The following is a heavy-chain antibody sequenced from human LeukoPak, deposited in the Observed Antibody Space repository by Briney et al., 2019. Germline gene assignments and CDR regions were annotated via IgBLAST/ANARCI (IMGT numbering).Heavy chain of an antibody. CDR3: AIEFDQSPPTTWFDP. CDR1: GDSISSSSYY. Sequence: SETLALTYTVCGDSISSSSYYCGWIRQPPGKGLERIGSSYYSGSTYYNPSLKSRVPISVDTSKKQFSLKLSSVIAADTAVYYCAIEFDQSPPTTWFDPRGQGTLVTVSS. J-gene: IGHJ5*02. V-gene: IGHV4-39*07. D-gene: IGHD1-1*01. CDR2: SYYSGST.